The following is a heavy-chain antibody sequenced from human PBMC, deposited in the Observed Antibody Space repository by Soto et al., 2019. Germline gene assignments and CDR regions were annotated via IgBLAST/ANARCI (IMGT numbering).Heavy chain of an antibody. V-gene: IGHV5-10-1*01. CDR1: GYSFTSYW. J-gene: IGHJ4*02. Sequence: GEFLKISCKGSGYSFTSYWSSWVRQMPGKGLEWMGRIDPSDSYDTYSPSFQGHVTISADKSVGTAYLQWSSLKASDTAMYYCASYYYNSSGYYVDYWGRGTLVTVSS. D-gene: IGHD3-22*01. CDR2: IDPSDSYD. CDR3: ASYYYNSSGYYVDY.